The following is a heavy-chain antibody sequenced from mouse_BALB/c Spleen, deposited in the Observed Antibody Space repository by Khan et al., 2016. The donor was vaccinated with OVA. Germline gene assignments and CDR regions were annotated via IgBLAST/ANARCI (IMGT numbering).Heavy chain of an antibody. Sequence: EVELVESGGGLVQPGGSLRLSCATSGFTFSDYYMSWVRQPPGKALEWLGFIRNKANGYTTEYSASVKGRFTISRDNVQSVLYLQMNTLRAEDSATYYCTRETVVDIYWYFDVWGAGTTVTVSS. CDR3: TRETVVDIYWYFDV. CDR2: IRNKANGYTT. J-gene: IGHJ1*01. CDR1: GFTFSDYY. V-gene: IGHV7-3*02. D-gene: IGHD1-1*01.